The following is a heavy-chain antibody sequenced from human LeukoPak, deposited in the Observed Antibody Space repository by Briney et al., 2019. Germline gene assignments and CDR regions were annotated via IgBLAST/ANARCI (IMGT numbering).Heavy chain of an antibody. Sequence: PGRSLRLSCAASGFTFSSYAMHWVRQAPGEGLEWVAVISYDGSNKYYADSVKGRFTISRDNSKNTLYLQMNSLRAEDTAVYYCARDVRRDGYNVIDYWGQGTLVTVSS. J-gene: IGHJ4*02. D-gene: IGHD5-24*01. CDR1: GFTFSSYA. CDR2: ISYDGSNK. V-gene: IGHV3-30-3*01. CDR3: ARDVRRDGYNVIDY.